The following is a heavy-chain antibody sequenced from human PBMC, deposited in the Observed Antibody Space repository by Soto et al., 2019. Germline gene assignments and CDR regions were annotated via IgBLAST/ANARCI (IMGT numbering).Heavy chain of an antibody. J-gene: IGHJ6*02. CDR2: IWYDGSNK. V-gene: IGHV3-33*01. Sequence: GGSLRLSCAASGFTFSSYGMPWVRQAPGKGLEWVAVIWYDGSNKYYADSVKGRFTISRDNSKNTLYLQMNSLRAEDTAVYYCARDFTSVYYYYGMDVWGQGTTVTVSS. CDR3: ARDFTSVYYYYGMDV. CDR1: GFTFSSYG.